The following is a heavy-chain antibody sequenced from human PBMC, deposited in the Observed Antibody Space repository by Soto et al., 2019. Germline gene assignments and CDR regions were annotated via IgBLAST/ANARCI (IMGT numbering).Heavy chain of an antibody. CDR3: ARGRYTNLVYYLDY. CDR2: VYDSGST. J-gene: IGHJ4*02. V-gene: IGHV4-59*01. Sequence: PSETLSLTCSVSGASISSAYWTWIRQTPGRGLEWIASVYDSGSTYYNPSLTSRVTVSVDTSKTQISLKVTSVPAADTAIYSCARGRYTNLVYYLDYWGPGTLVTVSS. D-gene: IGHD2-2*02. CDR1: GASISSAY.